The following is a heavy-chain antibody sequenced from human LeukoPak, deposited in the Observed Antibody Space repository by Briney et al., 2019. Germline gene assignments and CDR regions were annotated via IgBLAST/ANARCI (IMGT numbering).Heavy chain of an antibody. V-gene: IGHV4-39*01. Sequence: SETLSLTCTVSGGSISSSSYYWGWIRQPPGKGLEWIANIYYTGSTYYNPSLKSRVTISVDTSKNQFSLKLSSVTAADTAVYYCARGRDDYNFAYWGQGTLVTVSS. CDR2: IYYTGST. CDR1: GGSISSSSYY. CDR3: ARGRDDYNFAY. J-gene: IGHJ4*02. D-gene: IGHD5-24*01.